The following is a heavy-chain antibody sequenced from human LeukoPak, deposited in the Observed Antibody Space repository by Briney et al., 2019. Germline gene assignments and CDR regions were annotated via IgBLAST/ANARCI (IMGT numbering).Heavy chain of an antibody. CDR1: GGTFSSYA. J-gene: IGHJ4*02. CDR2: IIPIFGTA. Sequence: GASVKVSCKASGGTFSSYAISWVRQAPGQGLEWMGGIIPIFGTANYAQKFQGRVTITADESTSTAYMELSSLRSEDTAVYYCAAARDYDILTGYSYWGQGTLVTVSS. V-gene: IGHV1-69*13. CDR3: AAARDYDILTGYSY. D-gene: IGHD3-9*01.